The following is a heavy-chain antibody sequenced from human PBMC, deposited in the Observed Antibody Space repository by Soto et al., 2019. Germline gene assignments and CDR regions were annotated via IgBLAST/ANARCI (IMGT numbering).Heavy chain of an antibody. CDR2: INPSGGST. V-gene: IGHV1-46*01. Sequence: VASVKVSCKASGYTFTSYYMHWVRQAPGQGLEWMGIINPSGGSTSYAQKFQGRVTMTRDTSTSTVYTELSSLRSEDTAVYYYAVLLWFGNYGMDVWGQGTTVTV. CDR3: AVLLWFGNYGMDV. CDR1: GYTFTSYY. D-gene: IGHD3-10*01. J-gene: IGHJ6*02.